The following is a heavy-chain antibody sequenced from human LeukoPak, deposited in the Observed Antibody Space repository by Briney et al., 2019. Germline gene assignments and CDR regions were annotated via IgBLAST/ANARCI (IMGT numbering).Heavy chain of an antibody. D-gene: IGHD3-22*01. CDR1: GGSISSSNW. J-gene: IGHJ3*02. CDR3: AKSNGYGLIDI. Sequence: PSETLSLTCTVSGGSISSSNWWIWVRPPPGKGLEWIGEIYHSGSPNYSPSLKSRVTISLDTSRNQFSLKLNSVTAADTAVYYCAKSNGYGLIDIWGQGTMVTVSS. V-gene: IGHV4-4*02. CDR2: IYHSGSP.